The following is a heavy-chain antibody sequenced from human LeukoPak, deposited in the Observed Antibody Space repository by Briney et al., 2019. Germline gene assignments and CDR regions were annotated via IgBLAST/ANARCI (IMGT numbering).Heavy chain of an antibody. J-gene: IGHJ4*02. CDR1: GFTFSSYA. D-gene: IGHD2-2*01. V-gene: IGHV3-23*01. CDR3: ATDIVVVPASVATSTTDY. Sequence: GGSLRLSCAASGFTFSSYAMSWVRQAPGKGLEWVSAISGSGGSTYYADSVTGRFTISRDNAKNSLYLQMNSLRAEDTAVYYCATDIVVVPASVATSTTDYWGQGTLVTVSS. CDR2: ISGSGGST.